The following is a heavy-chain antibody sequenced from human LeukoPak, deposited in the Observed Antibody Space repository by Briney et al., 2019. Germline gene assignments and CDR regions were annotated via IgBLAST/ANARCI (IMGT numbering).Heavy chain of an antibody. D-gene: IGHD6-13*01. J-gene: IGHJ4*02. Sequence: GGSLRLSCAASGFTFDDYAMHWVRQAPGKGLEWVSGISWNSGSIGYADSVKGRFTISRDNAKNSLYLQMNSLRAEDTAVYYCARVAAAGPDYWGQGTLVTVSS. CDR1: GFTFDDYA. V-gene: IGHV3-9*01. CDR2: ISWNSGSI. CDR3: ARVAAAGPDY.